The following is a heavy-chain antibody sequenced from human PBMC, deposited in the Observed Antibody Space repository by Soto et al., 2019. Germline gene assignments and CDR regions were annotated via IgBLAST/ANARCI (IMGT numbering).Heavy chain of an antibody. Sequence: QVQLQESGPGLVKPSQTLSLTCTVSGGAISSGGYYWSWIRQHPGKGMEWVGSIYYSGSTYHNPSLKSRVTISVDTSKLQFSLKLSSVTAASPAVFYCARGVIHWGQGTLVTVSS. D-gene: IGHD2-21*01. CDR3: ARGVIH. J-gene: IGHJ4*02. CDR1: GGAISSGGYY. V-gene: IGHV4-31*03. CDR2: IYYSGST.